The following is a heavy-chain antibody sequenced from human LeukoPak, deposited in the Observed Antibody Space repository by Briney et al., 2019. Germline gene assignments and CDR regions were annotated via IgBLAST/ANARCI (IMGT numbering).Heavy chain of an antibody. Sequence: ASVKVSCKASGYAFTSYYMHWVRQAPGQGLEWMGVINPSGGNTNYAQKFQGRVTMTRDTSTSTVYMELSSLRSEDTAVYYCARDRDWGRLDAFDIWGQGTMVTVSS. J-gene: IGHJ3*02. CDR2: INPSGGNT. CDR3: ARDRDWGRLDAFDI. V-gene: IGHV1-46*01. D-gene: IGHD2-21*02. CDR1: GYAFTSYY.